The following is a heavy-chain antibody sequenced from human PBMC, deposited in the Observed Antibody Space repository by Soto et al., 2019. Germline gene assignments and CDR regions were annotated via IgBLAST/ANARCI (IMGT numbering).Heavy chain of an antibody. CDR2: IYHSGST. Sequence: SETLSLTCAVSGGSISSGGYSWSWIRQPPGKGLEWIGYIYHSGSTYYNPSLKSRVTISVDRSKNQFSPKLSSVTAADTAVYYCARTDYYDSSGYFDYWGQGTLVTVSS. CDR3: ARTDYYDSSGYFDY. J-gene: IGHJ4*02. CDR1: GGSISSGGYS. V-gene: IGHV4-30-2*01. D-gene: IGHD3-22*01.